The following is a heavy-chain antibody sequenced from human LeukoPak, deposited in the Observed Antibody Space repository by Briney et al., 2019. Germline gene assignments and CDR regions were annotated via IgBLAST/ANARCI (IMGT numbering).Heavy chain of an antibody. CDR3: AREDYGLDAFDI. V-gene: IGHV3-53*01. CDR1: GFTVSSNY. D-gene: IGHD4-17*01. CDR2: IYSGGST. Sequence: PGGSLRLSCAASGFTVSSNYMSWGRQAPGKGLEWVSVIYSGGSTYYADPVKGRFTISRDNSKNTLYLQMNSLRAEDTAVYYCAREDYGLDAFDIWGQGTMVTVSS. J-gene: IGHJ3*02.